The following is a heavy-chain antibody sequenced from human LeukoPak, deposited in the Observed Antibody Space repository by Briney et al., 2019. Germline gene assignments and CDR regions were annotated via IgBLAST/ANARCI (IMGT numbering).Heavy chain of an antibody. CDR1: GFSFSSYD. J-gene: IGHJ4*02. Sequence: PGGSLRLSCAASGFSFSSYDMSWVRQAPGNGLEWVSRISGGGDNTYYADSVKGRFTISRDNSKNTLYLQMNSLRAEDTAIYYCAKDQRITVAGFYYFNYWGQGSLVTVSS. CDR3: AKDQRITVAGFYYFNY. V-gene: IGHV3-23*01. CDR2: ISGGGDNT. D-gene: IGHD6-13*01.